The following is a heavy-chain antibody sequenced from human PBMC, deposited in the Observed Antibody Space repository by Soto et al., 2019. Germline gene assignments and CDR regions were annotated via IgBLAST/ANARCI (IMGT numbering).Heavy chain of an antibody. CDR1: GYTFTGYY. Sequence: QVQLVQSGAEVKKPGASVKVSCKASGYTFTGYYMHWVRQAPGQGLEWMGWINPNSGGTNYAQKFQGWVSVTRDTSISTAYMELSRLRSDDTAVYYCARDQGDSSGYYYVGYYYYGMDVWGQGTTVTVSS. CDR2: INPNSGGT. D-gene: IGHD3-22*01. CDR3: ARDQGDSSGYYYVGYYYYGMDV. V-gene: IGHV1-2*04. J-gene: IGHJ6*02.